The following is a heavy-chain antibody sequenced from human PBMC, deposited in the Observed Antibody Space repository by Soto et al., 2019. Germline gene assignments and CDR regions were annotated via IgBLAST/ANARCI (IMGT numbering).Heavy chain of an antibody. CDR2: IWYDGSNK. J-gene: IGHJ4*02. CDR1: GFTFSSYG. CDR3: ARDPGGYDI. V-gene: IGHV3-33*01. Sequence: QVQLVESGGGVVQPGRSLRLSCAASGFTFSSYGMHWVRQAPGKGLEWVAVIWYDGSNKYYADSVKGRFTISRDNSKNTLYLQMNSLRAEDTAVYYCARDPGGYDIWGQGTLVTVSS. D-gene: IGHD5-12*01.